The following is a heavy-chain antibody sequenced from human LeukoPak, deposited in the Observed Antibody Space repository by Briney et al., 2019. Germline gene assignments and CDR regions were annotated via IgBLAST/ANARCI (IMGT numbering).Heavy chain of an antibody. Sequence: SETLSLTCTVSGGSISSGGYYWSWIRQPPGKGLEWIGYIYHSGSTYYNPSLKSRVTISVDRSKNQFSLKLSSVTAADTAVYYCARPLRFLEGDAFDIWGQGTMVTVSS. CDR1: GGSISSGGYY. CDR3: ARPLRFLEGDAFDI. V-gene: IGHV4-30-2*01. J-gene: IGHJ3*02. CDR2: IYHSGST. D-gene: IGHD3-3*01.